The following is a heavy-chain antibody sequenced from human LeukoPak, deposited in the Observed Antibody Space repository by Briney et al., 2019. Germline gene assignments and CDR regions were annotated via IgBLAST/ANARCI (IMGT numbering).Heavy chain of an antibody. Sequence: SETLSLTCAVYGGSFSGYYWSWIRQPPGKGLEWIGEINHSGSTNYNPSLKSRVTISVDTSKNQFSLKLSSVTAADTAVYYCARHRRGQWLVRLDAFDIWGQGTMVTVSS. V-gene: IGHV4-34*01. CDR1: GGSFSGYY. CDR2: INHSGST. J-gene: IGHJ3*02. D-gene: IGHD6-19*01. CDR3: ARHRRGQWLVRLDAFDI.